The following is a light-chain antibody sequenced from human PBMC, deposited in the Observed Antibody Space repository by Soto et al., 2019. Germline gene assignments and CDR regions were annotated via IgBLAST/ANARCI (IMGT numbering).Light chain of an antibody. J-gene: IGLJ2*01. CDR2: EVS. CDR1: SSDVGGYNY. Sequence: QSALPQPASVSGSPGQSITISCTGTSSDVGGYNYVSWYQQHPGKAPKLMIYEVSNRPSGVSNRFSGSKSGNTASLTISGLQAEDEADYYCSSYTSSSPVGFGGGTKVTVL. CDR3: SSYTSSSPVG. V-gene: IGLV2-14*01.